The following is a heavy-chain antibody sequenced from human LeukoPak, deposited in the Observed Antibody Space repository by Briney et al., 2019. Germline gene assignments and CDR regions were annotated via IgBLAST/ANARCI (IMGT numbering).Heavy chain of an antibody. CDR3: AKDVAVAVVFRFDP. CDR2: ISGSGGST. Sequence: PGGSLRLSCAASGFTFSSYAMSWVRQAPGKGLEWVSAISGSGGSTYYAYSGKGRFTISRDNSKNTLYQQMNSLRAEDTAVYYCAKDVAVAVVFRFDPWGQETLVTVSS. V-gene: IGHV3-23*01. CDR1: GFTFSSYA. D-gene: IGHD6-19*01. J-gene: IGHJ5*02.